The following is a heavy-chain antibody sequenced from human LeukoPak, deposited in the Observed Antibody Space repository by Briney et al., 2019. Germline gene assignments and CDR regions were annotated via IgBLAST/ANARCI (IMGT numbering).Heavy chain of an antibody. CDR1: GGSFSGYY. Sequence: SETLSLTCAVYGGSFSGYYWSWIRQPPGKGLEWIGEINHSRSTNYNPSLKSRVTISVDTSKNQFSLKLSSVTAADTAVYYCASQILGYCSGGSCYGNYWGQGTLVTVSS. CDR2: INHSRST. V-gene: IGHV4-34*01. CDR3: ASQILGYCSGGSCYGNY. D-gene: IGHD2-15*01. J-gene: IGHJ4*02.